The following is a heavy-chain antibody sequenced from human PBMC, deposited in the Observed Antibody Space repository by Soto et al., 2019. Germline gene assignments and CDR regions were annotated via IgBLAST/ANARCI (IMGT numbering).Heavy chain of an antibody. CDR2: IKTKTYGGAT. CDR1: GFTFSSAW. V-gene: IGHV3-15*01. D-gene: IGHD3-10*01. Sequence: EVHLVESRGGLVKPGGTLRLPCAAAGFTFSSAWMTWVRQVPGKGLEWVGRIKTKTYGGATDYAAAVKGRFVISRDDSKNTLFLQLNSLKTDDTAVYYCTTDGRGNPGNPEGTYCGQGTLVTVSS. J-gene: IGHJ4*02. CDR3: TTDGRGNPGNPEGTY.